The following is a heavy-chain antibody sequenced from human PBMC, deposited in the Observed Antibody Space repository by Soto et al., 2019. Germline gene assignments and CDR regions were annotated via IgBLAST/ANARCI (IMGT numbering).Heavy chain of an antibody. CDR1: GGSFCDYY. CDR2: INHRGST. CDR3: ASNEEYYFDY. J-gene: IGHJ4*02. V-gene: IGHV4-34*01. Sequence: SETLSLTCAVYGGSFCDYYWSWIRQPPGKGLEWIGEINHRGSTNYNPSLKTRVTMSVDTSKSQFSLKLSSVTAADTAVYYCASNEEYYFDYWGQGTLVTVSS.